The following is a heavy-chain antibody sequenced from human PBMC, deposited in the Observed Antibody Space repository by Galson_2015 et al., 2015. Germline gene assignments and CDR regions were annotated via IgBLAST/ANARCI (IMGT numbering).Heavy chain of an antibody. Sequence: SLRLSCAASGFTFSSYGMHWVRQAPGKGLEWVAVIWYDGSNKYYADSVKGRFTISRDNSKNTLYLQMNSLRAEDTAVYYCARGPLEIDGGMDVWGQGTTVTVSS. J-gene: IGHJ6*02. CDR3: ARGPLEIDGGMDV. CDR1: GFTFSSYG. D-gene: IGHD5-24*01. V-gene: IGHV3-33*01. CDR2: IWYDGSNK.